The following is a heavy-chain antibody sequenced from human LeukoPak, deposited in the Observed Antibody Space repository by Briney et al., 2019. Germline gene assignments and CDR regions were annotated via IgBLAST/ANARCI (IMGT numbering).Heavy chain of an antibody. CDR3: ASGPRITIEAKYYSDY. D-gene: IGHD3-10*01. CDR2: INPNSGGT. Sequence: GASVKVSCKASGYTFTTYYIHWVRQAPGQGLEWMGCINPNSGGTNYAQKFQGRVTMTRDTSISTAYMQLSRLRSDDTAVYYCASGPRITIEAKYYSDYWGQGTLVTVSS. J-gene: IGHJ4*02. CDR1: GYTFTTYY. V-gene: IGHV1-2*02.